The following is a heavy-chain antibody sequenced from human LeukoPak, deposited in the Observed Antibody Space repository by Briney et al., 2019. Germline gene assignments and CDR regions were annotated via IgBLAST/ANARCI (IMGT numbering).Heavy chain of an antibody. Sequence: GGSLRLSCAASGFTFSSYAMGWVRQAPGKGLEWVSTIGGSGDGTYYADSVKGRFTISRDNSKNTLSLQMNGLRAEDTAVYYCAKRYYYDTSGNPGGLDPWGQGTLVTVSS. D-gene: IGHD3-22*01. CDR1: GFTFSSYA. V-gene: IGHV3-23*01. J-gene: IGHJ5*02. CDR2: IGGSGDGT. CDR3: AKRYYYDTSGNPGGLDP.